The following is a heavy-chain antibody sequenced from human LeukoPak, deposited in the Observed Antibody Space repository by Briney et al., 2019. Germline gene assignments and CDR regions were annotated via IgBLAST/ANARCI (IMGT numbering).Heavy chain of an antibody. CDR3: ARSIKWLSPVFDY. Sequence: AGGSLRLSCAASGFTFSSYAMHWVRQAPGKGLEWVAVMSYDGTNIYYADSVKGRFTISRDNSKNTLYLQMNSLRGEDTAVYYCARSIKWLSPVFDYWGQGTLVTVSS. J-gene: IGHJ4*02. CDR2: MSYDGTNI. D-gene: IGHD3-22*01. V-gene: IGHV3-30*01. CDR1: GFTFSSYA.